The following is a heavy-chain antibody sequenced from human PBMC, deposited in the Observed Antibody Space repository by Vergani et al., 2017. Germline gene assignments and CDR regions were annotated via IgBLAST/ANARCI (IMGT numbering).Heavy chain of an antibody. J-gene: IGHJ4*02. D-gene: IGHD3-22*01. CDR3: AKDNPQNYYDTEGYFDY. V-gene: IGHV3-30*18. CDR1: GFTFSSYG. CDR2: ISYDGSNK. Sequence: QVQLVESGGGVVQPGRSLRLSCAASGFTFSSYGMLWVRQAPGKGLEWVAVISYDGSNKYYADSVKGRFTISRDNSKNTLYLQMNSLRAEDTAVYYCAKDNPQNYYDTEGYFDYWGQGTLVTVSS.